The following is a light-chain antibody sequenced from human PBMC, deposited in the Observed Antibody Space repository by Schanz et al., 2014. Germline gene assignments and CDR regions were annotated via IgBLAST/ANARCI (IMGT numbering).Light chain of an antibody. CDR3: QQRSNWPPT. CDR2: GAS. CDR1: QTVSNN. V-gene: IGKV3D-20*02. Sequence: EIVLTQSPGTLSLSPGERATLSCRASQTVSNNYLAWYQQKPGQAPRLLIYGASTRATGIPARFSGSGSGTEFTLTISSLQSEDFAVYYCQQRSNWPPTFGPGTKVDI. J-gene: IGKJ3*01.